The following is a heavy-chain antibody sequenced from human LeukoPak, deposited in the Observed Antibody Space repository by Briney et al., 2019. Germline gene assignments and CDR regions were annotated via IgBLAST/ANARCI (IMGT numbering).Heavy chain of an antibody. J-gene: IGHJ6*03. CDR3: ASARLKWGYYYYYMDV. CDR2: IIPIFGTA. CDR1: GGTFSSYA. V-gene: IGHV1-69*05. Sequence: SVKVSCKASGGTFSSYAISWVRQAPGQGLEWMGGIIPIFGTANYAQKFQGRVTITTDESTSTAYMELSSLRSEDTAVYYCASARLKWGYYYYYMDVWGKGTTVTVSS. D-gene: IGHD1-26*01.